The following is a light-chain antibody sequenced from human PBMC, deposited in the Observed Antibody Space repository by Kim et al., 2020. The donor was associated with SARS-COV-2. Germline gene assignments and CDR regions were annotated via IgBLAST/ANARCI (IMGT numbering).Light chain of an antibody. J-gene: IGLJ3*02. Sequence: QSVLTQPPTASGTPGQRVTISCSGSRSNIGSNIVKWYQQLPGTAAKLLIYNDNQRPSGVPDRFSGSKSGTSASLAISGLQSEDEADYYCAAWDDTLNVRMFGGGTMLTVL. CDR3: AAWDDTLNVRM. CDR2: NDN. V-gene: IGLV1-44*01. CDR1: RSNIGSNI.